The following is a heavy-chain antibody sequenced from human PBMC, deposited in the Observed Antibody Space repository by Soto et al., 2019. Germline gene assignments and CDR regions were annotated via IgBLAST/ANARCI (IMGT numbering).Heavy chain of an antibody. J-gene: IGHJ4*02. V-gene: IGHV3-30*03. CDR1: GFTFSTYG. CDR3: ARDPTFFYDSTGYYDY. Sequence: GGSLRLSCAASGFTFSTYGMFWVRQPPGKGLEWVAAIPSDGSNKYYADSVKGRFTISRDNSKNTLFLQMDSLRTEDTAVYYCARDPTFFYDSTGYYDYWGQGTLVIVSS. CDR2: IPSDGSNK. D-gene: IGHD3-22*01.